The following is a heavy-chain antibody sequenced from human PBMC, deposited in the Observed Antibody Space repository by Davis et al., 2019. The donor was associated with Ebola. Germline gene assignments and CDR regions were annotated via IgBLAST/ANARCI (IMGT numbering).Heavy chain of an antibody. J-gene: IGHJ4*02. V-gene: IGHV4-59*12. CDR3: ARGPGYNYGRNFDF. CDR2: IYYSGST. CDR1: GGSISSYY. D-gene: IGHD5-18*01. Sequence: SETLSLTCTVSGGSISSYYWSWIRQPPGKGLEWIGYIYYSGSTNYNPSLKSRVTISVDTSKNQFSLRLSSVTAADTAVYYCARGPGYNYGRNFDFWGRGTLVTVSS.